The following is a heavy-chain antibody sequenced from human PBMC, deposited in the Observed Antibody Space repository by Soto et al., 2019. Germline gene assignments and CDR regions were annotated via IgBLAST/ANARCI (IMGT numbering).Heavy chain of an antibody. CDR3: ARYLADIAAAGYYGMDV. V-gene: IGHV3-33*01. CDR1: GFTFSSYG. J-gene: IGHJ6*02. CDR2: IWYDGSNK. Sequence: PGGSLRLSCAASGFTFSSYGIHWVRQAPGKGLEWVAVIWYDGSNKYYADSVKGRFTISRDNSKNTLYLQMNSLRAEDTAVYYCARYLADIAAAGYYGMDVWGQGTTVTVSS. D-gene: IGHD6-13*01.